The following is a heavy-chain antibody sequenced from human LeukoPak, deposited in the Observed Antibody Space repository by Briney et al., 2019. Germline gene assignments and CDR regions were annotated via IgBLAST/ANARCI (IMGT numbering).Heavy chain of an antibody. Sequence: PGGSLRLSCAASGFTFSDYNMRWIRQAPGKGLEWIGSIYYSGSTYYNPSLKSRVTISVDTSKNQFSLQLNSVTPEDTAVYYCARETGDFDYWGQGTLVTVSS. CDR1: GFTFSDYN. CDR2: IYYSGST. CDR3: ARETGDFDY. D-gene: IGHD7-27*01. V-gene: IGHV4-38-2*02. J-gene: IGHJ4*02.